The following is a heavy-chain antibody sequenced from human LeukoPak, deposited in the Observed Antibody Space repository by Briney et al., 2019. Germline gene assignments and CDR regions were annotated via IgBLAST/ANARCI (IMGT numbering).Heavy chain of an antibody. V-gene: IGHV4-61*01. J-gene: IGHJ4*02. CDR2: IYYSGST. Sequence: SETLSLTCTVSGGSISSSSYYWSWLRQPPGKGLEWIGYIYYSGSTNYNPSLKSRVTISVDTSKNQFSLKLSSVTAADTAVYYCARGGTNYDYWGQGTLVTVSS. D-gene: IGHD5-24*01. CDR3: ARGGTNYDY. CDR1: GGSISSSSYY.